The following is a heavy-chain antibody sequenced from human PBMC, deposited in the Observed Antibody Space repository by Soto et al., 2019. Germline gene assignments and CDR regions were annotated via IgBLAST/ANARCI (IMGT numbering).Heavy chain of an antibody. CDR1: GYPFTSYG. J-gene: IGHJ4*02. V-gene: IGHV1-18*01. CDR2: ISAYNGNT. CDR3: ATKAVAGYFDY. Sequence: XSVKVACKASGYPFTSYGIIWVRQAPGQGLEWMGWISAYNGNTNYAQKLQGRVTMTTDTSTSTAYMELRSLRSDDTAVYSCATKAVAGYFDYCGQRTLVTVSS. D-gene: IGHD6-19*01.